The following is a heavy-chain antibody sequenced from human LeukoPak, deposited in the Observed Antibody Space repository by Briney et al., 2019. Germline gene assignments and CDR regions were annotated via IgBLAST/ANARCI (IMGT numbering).Heavy chain of an antibody. CDR3: ARFGTGEWLFPMPNYYYHYMDV. J-gene: IGHJ6*03. Sequence: SQTLSLTCAVSGGSISSGGYSWSWIRQPPGKGLEWIGYIYHSGSTYYNPSLKSRVTISVDRSKNQFSLKLSSVTAADTAVYYCARFGTGEWLFPMPNYYYHYMDVWGKGTTVTVSS. V-gene: IGHV4-30-2*01. CDR1: GGSISSGGYS. CDR2: IYHSGST. D-gene: IGHD3-3*01.